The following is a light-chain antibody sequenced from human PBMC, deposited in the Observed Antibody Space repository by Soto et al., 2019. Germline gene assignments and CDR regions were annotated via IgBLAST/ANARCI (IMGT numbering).Light chain of an antibody. CDR3: AAWDDSLSGGV. CDR1: SFNIGFNY. CDR2: SND. J-gene: IGLJ1*01. V-gene: IGLV1-47*02. Sequence: VLTQPPSASGTPGQTVTISCSGSSFNIGFNYVYWYQQLPGMAPKLLIHSNDERPSGVPDRFSGSKSGTSASLAISGLRSEDEAEYYCAAWDDSLSGGVFGTGTKLTVL.